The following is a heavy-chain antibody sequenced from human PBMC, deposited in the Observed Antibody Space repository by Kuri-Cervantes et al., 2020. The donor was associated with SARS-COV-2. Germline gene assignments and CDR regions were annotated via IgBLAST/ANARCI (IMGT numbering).Heavy chain of an antibody. CDR2: IYHSGST. CDR3: ATPGVPAANYYFDY. J-gene: IGHJ4*02. D-gene: IGHD2-2*01. Sequence: SETLSLTCAVSGYSISSGYYWGWIRQPPGKGLEWIGSIYHSGSTYYNPSLKSRVTISVDTSKNQFSLKLSSVTAADTAVYYCATPGVPAANYYFDYWGQGTLVTVSS. CDR1: GYSISSGYY. V-gene: IGHV4-38-2*01.